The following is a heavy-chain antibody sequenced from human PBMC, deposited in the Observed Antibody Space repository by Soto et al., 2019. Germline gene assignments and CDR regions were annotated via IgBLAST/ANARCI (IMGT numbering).Heavy chain of an antibody. CDR3: RNDYSTNNYSYYGMDV. CDR1: GGSISSSNW. Sequence: QVQLQESGPGLVKPSGTLSLTCAVSGGSISSSNWWSWVRQPPGKGLEWIGEIYHSGSTNYNPSLKSRVTMSVDKSKNQFSLKLSSVTAADTAVYYCRNDYSTNNYSYYGMDVWGQGTTVTVSS. CDR2: IYHSGST. J-gene: IGHJ6*02. D-gene: IGHD4-4*01. V-gene: IGHV4-4*02.